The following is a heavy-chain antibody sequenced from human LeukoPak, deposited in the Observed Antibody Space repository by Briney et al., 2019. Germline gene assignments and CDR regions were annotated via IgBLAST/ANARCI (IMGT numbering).Heavy chain of an antibody. V-gene: IGHV4-39*01. J-gene: IGHJ6*02. Sequence: SETLSLTCTVSGGSTASSSHYWGWIRQSPGKGLEWIAIMYYTGSTYYNPPLKSRVSISVDTSRNQFSLKLTSVTAADTAVYYCARHRIQPPVLMDVWGQGTTVTVS. D-gene: IGHD5-18*01. CDR2: MYYTGST. CDR1: GGSTASSSHY. CDR3: ARHRIQPPVLMDV.